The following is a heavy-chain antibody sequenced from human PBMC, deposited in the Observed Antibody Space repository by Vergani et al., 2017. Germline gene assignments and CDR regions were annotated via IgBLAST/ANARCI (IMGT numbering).Heavy chain of an antibody. D-gene: IGHD3-16*02. CDR3: CLGGGYRHTNFDY. CDR2: IIPIFGTA. CDR1: GGPFSSYA. Sequence: QVQLVQSGAEVTKPGSSVTVSCKASGGPFSSYAISWAPQAPGQGLEWMGGIIPIFGTANYAQKFQGRVTITANKSTSTAYMELSSPRSEDTAVYYCCLGGGYRHTNFDYWGQGTLVTVSS. J-gene: IGHJ4*02. V-gene: IGHV1-69*06.